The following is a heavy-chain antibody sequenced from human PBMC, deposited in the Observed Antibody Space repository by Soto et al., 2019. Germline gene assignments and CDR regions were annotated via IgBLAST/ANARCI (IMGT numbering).Heavy chain of an antibody. V-gene: IGHV4-59*01. J-gene: IGHJ4*02. CDR2: MHYSGDT. CDR1: GDSISNYY. Sequence: SETLSLTCTVSGDSISNYYWSWIRQSPGKGLEWIGDMHYSGDTNYNPSLKSRVTMSIDTSKNQFSLRLTSVTAADTAVYYCARGGQLTYYYDTNFDYWGQGTLVTVSS. CDR3: ARGGQLTYYYDTNFDY. D-gene: IGHD3-22*01.